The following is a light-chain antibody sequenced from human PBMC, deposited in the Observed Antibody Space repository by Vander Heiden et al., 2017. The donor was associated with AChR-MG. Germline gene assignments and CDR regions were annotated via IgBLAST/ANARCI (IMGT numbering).Light chain of an antibody. CDR2: GAS. V-gene: IGKV3-15*01. Sequence: EIVMTQFPATLSVSPGERATLSCRASQSVSSNLAWYQQKPGQAPRLLIYGASTRATGIPDRFNGSGSGTEFTLNISSLQSEDFAVYYCQHYKNWPSWTFGQGTKVEI. CDR1: QSVSSN. J-gene: IGKJ1*01. CDR3: QHYKNWPSWT.